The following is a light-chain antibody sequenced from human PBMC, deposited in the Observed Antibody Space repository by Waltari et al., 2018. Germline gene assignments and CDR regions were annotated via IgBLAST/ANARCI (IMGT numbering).Light chain of an antibody. CDR3: QSYDDSLSGYV. V-gene: IGLV1-40*01. CDR2: NNI. Sequence: QSVLTQPPSVSGAPGQRVTISCTGSSSNIGAGHDVPWYQQLPGRAPRLLIANNINRPAGVPDRISGSNSGTSASLVITGLQAEDEAEFYCQSYDDSLSGYVFGGGTKLTVL. CDR1: SSNIGAGHD. J-gene: IGLJ3*02.